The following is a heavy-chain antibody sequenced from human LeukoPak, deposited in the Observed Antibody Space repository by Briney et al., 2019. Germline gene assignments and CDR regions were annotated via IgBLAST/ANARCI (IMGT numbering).Heavy chain of an antibody. CDR3: ASLPETYSSGLYTVDY. J-gene: IGHJ4*02. V-gene: IGHV1-69*13. CDR2: IIPLFGTP. Sequence: GASVKLSCKASGGTLSSYVINWVRQAPGQGLEWMGGIIPLFGTPNYAQRFQGRLTITADESTNTVYMELSSLRFDDTAVYYCASLPETYSSGLYTVDYWGQGTLLTVSS. CDR1: GGTLSSYV. D-gene: IGHD6-19*01.